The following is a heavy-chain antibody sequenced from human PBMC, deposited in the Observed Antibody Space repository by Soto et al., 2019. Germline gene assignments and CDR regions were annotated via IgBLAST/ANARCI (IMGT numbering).Heavy chain of an antibody. CDR2: IYYSGST. D-gene: IGHD3-9*01. J-gene: IGHJ6*02. Sequence: QVQLQESGPGLVKPSQTLSLTCTVSGGSISSGGYYWSWIRQHPGKGLEWIGYIYYSGSTYYNPSLKSRVTISVDTSKNQFSLKLSSVTAADTAVYYCARAGGMRYIDWLHYNYDMDVWRQGTTVTVTS. V-gene: IGHV4-31*03. CDR1: GGSISSGGYY. CDR3: ARAGGMRYIDWLHYNYDMDV.